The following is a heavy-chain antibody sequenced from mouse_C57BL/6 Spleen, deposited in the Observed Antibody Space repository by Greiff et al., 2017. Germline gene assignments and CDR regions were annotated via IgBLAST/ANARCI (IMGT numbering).Heavy chain of an antibody. V-gene: IGHV6-6*01. CDR1: GLTFSDAW. CDR2: IRNKANNHAT. Sequence: DVLLVASGGGLVQPGGSMELSCAASGLTFSDAWMDGVRQSPEKGPEWVAEIRNKANNHATYYAESVKGRFTISRDDSKSSVYLQMSSLKSEDTGIYYCTAWGDCWGQGTTLTVAS. D-gene: IGHD4-1*01. J-gene: IGHJ2*01. CDR3: TAWGDC.